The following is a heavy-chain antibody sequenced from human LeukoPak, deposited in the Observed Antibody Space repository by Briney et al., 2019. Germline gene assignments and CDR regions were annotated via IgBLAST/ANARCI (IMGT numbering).Heavy chain of an antibody. CDR3: AKDYGSGPLGYFDY. CDR2: ISGSGGTT. Sequence: GGSLRLSCVASGFTFSSSAMTWVRQAPGKGLEWVSSISGSGGTTYYADSVKGRFTISRDNYKKTMSLQMNSLRAEDTAVYYCAKDYGSGPLGYFDYWGQGTLVTVSS. V-gene: IGHV3-23*01. J-gene: IGHJ4*02. D-gene: IGHD3-10*01. CDR1: GFTFSSSA.